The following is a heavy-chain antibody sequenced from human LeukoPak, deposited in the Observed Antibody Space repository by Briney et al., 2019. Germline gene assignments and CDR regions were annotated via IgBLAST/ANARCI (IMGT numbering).Heavy chain of an antibody. CDR3: ARDRGSGTLDDAFDI. CDR1: GFTFSSYS. D-gene: IGHD1-26*01. J-gene: IGHJ3*02. CDR2: ISSSSSYI. V-gene: IGHV3-21*01. Sequence: GGSLRLSCAASGFTFSSYSMNWVRQAPGKGLEWVSSISSSSSYIYYADSVKGRFTISRDNAKNSLYLQMNSLRAEDTAVYYCARDRGSGTLDDAFDIWGQGTMVTVSS.